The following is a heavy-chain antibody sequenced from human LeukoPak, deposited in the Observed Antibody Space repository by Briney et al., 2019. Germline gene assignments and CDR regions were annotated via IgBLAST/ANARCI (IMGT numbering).Heavy chain of an antibody. CDR3: ASEDGGMDV. CDR2: IKTDGSYT. V-gene: IGHV3-74*01. D-gene: IGHD2-15*01. J-gene: IGHJ6*02. CDR1: GFTFSNYW. Sequence: GGSLRLSCAASGFTFSNYWMHWVRQAPGKGLVWVSRIKTDGSYTDYADSVKGRFTISRGNAKNTLYLQMNSLRAEDTGMYYCASEDGGMDVWGQGTTVTVSS.